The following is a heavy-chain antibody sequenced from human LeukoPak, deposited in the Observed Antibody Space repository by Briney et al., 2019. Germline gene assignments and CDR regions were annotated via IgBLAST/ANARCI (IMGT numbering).Heavy chain of an antibody. Sequence: ASVKVSCTASGYTFTSYAMHWVRQAPGQRLEWMGWINAGNGNTKYSQKFQGRVTITRDTSASTAYMELSSLRSEDTAVYYCARGRPRIVVELELGFDIWGQGTMVTVSS. J-gene: IGHJ3*02. CDR1: GYTFTSYA. CDR2: INAGNGNT. V-gene: IGHV1-3*01. D-gene: IGHD3-22*01. CDR3: ARGRPRIVVELELGFDI.